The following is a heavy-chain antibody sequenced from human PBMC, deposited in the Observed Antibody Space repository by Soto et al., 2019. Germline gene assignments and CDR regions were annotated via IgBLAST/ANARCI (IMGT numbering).Heavy chain of an antibody. CDR2: IYYTGST. J-gene: IGHJ4*02. V-gene: IGHV4-31*03. Sequence: QVQLQESGPGLVKPSQTLSLTCSVSGASISSGNYYWSWIRQHPGKGLEWIGYIYYTGSTYYNPSLRSRITMSKDMSKNHFSLRLSSVTAADTAVYYCARGREEAGGPFDYWGQGTLVTVSS. D-gene: IGHD3-10*01. CDR1: GASISSGNYY. CDR3: ARGREEAGGPFDY.